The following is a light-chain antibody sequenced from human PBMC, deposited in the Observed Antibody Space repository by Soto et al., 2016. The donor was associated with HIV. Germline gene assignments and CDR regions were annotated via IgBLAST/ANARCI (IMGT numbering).Light chain of an antibody. Sequence: DIQMTQSPSSLSASVGDRVTITCRASQSISTYLNWYQQKPGKAPKLLISAASRFQSGVPSRFSGRGSGTDFTLTISSLQPEDFATYFCQQSYIMPLTFGGGTRVEIK. CDR2: AAS. J-gene: IGKJ4*01. CDR3: QQSYIMPLT. CDR1: QSISTY. V-gene: IGKV1-39*01.